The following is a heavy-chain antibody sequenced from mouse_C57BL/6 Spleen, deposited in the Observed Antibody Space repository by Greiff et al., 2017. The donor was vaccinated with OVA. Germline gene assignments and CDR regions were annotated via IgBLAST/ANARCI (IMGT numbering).Heavy chain of an antibody. V-gene: IGHV1-76*01. D-gene: IGHD4-1*01. CDR2: IYPGSGNT. CDR1: GYTFTDYY. Sequence: VQLQQSGAELVRPGASVKLSCKASGYTFTDYYINWVKQRPGQGLEWIARIYPGSGNTYYNEKFKGKATLTAEKSSSTAYMQLSSLTSEDSAVYFCARSAGTGYWGQGTTLTVSS. J-gene: IGHJ2*01. CDR3: ARSAGTGY.